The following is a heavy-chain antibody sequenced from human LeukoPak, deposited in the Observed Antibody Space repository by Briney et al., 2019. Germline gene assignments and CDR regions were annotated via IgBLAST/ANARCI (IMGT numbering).Heavy chain of an antibody. CDR3: ARDYYRGNPGYYFDD. CDR1: GGSFSGYY. D-gene: IGHD4-23*01. J-gene: IGHJ4*02. Sequence: SETLSLTCAVYGGSFSGYYWSWIRQHPGKGLDWIGYIYYSGSTYYNPSLKSRVTISVDTSKNQFSLKLSSVTAADTAVYYCARDYYRGNPGYYFDDWGQGSLVTVSS. CDR2: IYYSGST. V-gene: IGHV4-31*11.